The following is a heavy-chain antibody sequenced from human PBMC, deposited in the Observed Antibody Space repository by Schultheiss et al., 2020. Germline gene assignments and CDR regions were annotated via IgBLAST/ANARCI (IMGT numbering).Heavy chain of an antibody. V-gene: IGHV4-61*08. CDR2: IYYSGST. D-gene: IGHD3-10*01. J-gene: IGHJ5*02. CDR1: GGSISSAGYY. CDR3: ARIIGRDWFDP. Sequence: SQPLSLTCTVSGGSISSAGYYWSWIRQPPGKGLEWIGYIYYSGSTNYNPSLKSRVTISVDTSKNQFSLKLSSVTAAETAVYYCARIIGRDWFDPWGQGTLVTVSS.